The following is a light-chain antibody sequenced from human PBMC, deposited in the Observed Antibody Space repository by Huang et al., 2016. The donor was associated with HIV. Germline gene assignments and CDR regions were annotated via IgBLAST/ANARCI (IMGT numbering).Light chain of an antibody. CDR2: WAS. J-gene: IGKJ3*01. V-gene: IGKV4-1*01. Sequence: IVMTQSPDYLPVSLGARAAIKCKSSQTVLYTSNNENYLAWYQQRAGQPPKLLIYWASRRASGVPDRFSGSGSGTDFTLTINGLQPEDVAVYYCQQYYTTPRTFGPGTKVDIK. CDR3: QQYYTTPRT. CDR1: QTVLYTSNNENY.